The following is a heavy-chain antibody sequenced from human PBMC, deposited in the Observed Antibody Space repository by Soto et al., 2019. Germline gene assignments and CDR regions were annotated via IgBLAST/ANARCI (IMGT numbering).Heavy chain of an antibody. Sequence: QVQLVESGGGLVKPGGSLRVSCAASGFSFSDYYMTWIRQAPGKGLEWVSYISGSGDNIHYADSVKGRFTISRDNAKNSVYLQMDRRRVEETAVYYCARGACITCYYDDWFDTWGQGTLVTVSS. J-gene: IGHJ5*02. D-gene: IGHD2-15*01. CDR2: ISGSGDNI. V-gene: IGHV3-11*01. CDR1: GFSFSDYY. CDR3: ARGACITCYYDDWFDT.